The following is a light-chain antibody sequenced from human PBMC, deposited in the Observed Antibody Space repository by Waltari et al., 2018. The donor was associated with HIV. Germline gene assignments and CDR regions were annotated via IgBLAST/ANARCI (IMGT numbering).Light chain of an antibody. CDR3: SSYESINNHVV. J-gene: IGLJ2*01. Sequence: QSALTQPPSASGSLGPSVTISCTGTGSDIGGFYYVSWFQQHPGQVPKLIIYEVTQRPSGVPDRFSGSKSGNTASLTVSGLQADDEADYYCSSYESINNHVVFGGGTSLTVL. CDR2: EVT. V-gene: IGLV2-8*01. CDR1: GSDIGGFYY.